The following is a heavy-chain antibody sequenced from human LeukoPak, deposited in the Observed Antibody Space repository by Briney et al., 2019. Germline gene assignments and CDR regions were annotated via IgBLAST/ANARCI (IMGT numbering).Heavy chain of an antibody. CDR3: TSELGIVGGRRNDC. CDR1: GFTFNIYA. Sequence: GGSLRLPCAAPGFTFNIYAMNWVRLAPGKRLEWVASISSNSDFMAYADSVRGRFAISRDNARNSLYLQMSSLRVDDTGLYYCTSELGIVGGRRNDCWGQGTLVTVSS. CDR2: ISSNSDFM. V-gene: IGHV3-21*01. J-gene: IGHJ4*02. D-gene: IGHD1-26*01.